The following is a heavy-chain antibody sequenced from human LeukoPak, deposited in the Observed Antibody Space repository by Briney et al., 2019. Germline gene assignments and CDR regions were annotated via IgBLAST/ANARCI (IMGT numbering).Heavy chain of an antibody. CDR3: ATDHSMANTAWWFDP. D-gene: IGHD5-24*01. Sequence: GASVKVSCKASGYTFTSYGISWVRQAPGQGLEWLGWISTYNGNTHYAQKLQGRITMSRDTSTSTVYMELSSLRSEDTAFYYCATDHSMANTAWWFDPWGQGTLVTVSS. J-gene: IGHJ5*02. CDR2: ISTYNGNT. CDR1: GYTFTSYG. V-gene: IGHV1-18*01.